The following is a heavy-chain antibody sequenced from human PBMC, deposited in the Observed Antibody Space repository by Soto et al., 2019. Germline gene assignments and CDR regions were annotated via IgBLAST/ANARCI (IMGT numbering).Heavy chain of an antibody. Sequence: EVQLVESGGGLVQPGGSLRLSCAASGFTFSSYSMNWVRQAPGKGLEWVSYISSSSSTIYYADSVKGRFTISRDNAKNSLYLQTNSLRAEDTAVYYCARVNGYCSGGSCYPVPVDYWGQGTLVTVSS. CDR3: ARVNGYCSGGSCYPVPVDY. CDR1: GFTFSSYS. D-gene: IGHD2-15*01. J-gene: IGHJ4*02. V-gene: IGHV3-48*01. CDR2: ISSSSSTI.